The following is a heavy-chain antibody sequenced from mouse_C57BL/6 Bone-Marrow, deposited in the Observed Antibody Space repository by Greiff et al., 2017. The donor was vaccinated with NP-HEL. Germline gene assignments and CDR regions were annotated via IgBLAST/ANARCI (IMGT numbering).Heavy chain of an antibody. CDR2: ISNGGGST. J-gene: IGHJ1*03. D-gene: IGHD2-1*01. V-gene: IGHV5-12*01. CDR1: GFTFSDYY. Sequence: EVKLQESGGGLVQPGGSLKLSCAASGFTFSDYYMYWVRQTPEKRLEWVAYISNGGGSTYYPDTVKGRFTISRDNAKNTLYLQMSRLKSEDTAMYYCAREGLWYHWYFDVWGTGTTVTVSS. CDR3: AREGLWYHWYFDV.